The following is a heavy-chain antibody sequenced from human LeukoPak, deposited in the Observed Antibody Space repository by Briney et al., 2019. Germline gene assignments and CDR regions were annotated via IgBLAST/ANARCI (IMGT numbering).Heavy chain of an antibody. CDR3: ARQTGSGLFTLP. CDR1: GVSISSSNSY. CDR2: IYYTGNT. J-gene: IGHJ4*02. V-gene: IGHV4-39*01. D-gene: IGHD3/OR15-3a*01. Sequence: SETLSLTCTVSGVSISSSNSYWGWIRQPPGTGLEWIGSIYYTGNTYYNASLKSRVTISIDTSKNQISLRLTSVTAADTAMYYCARQTGSGLFTLPGGQGTLVTVSS.